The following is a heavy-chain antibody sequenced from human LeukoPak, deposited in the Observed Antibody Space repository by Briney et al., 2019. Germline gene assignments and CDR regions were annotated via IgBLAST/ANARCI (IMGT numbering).Heavy chain of an antibody. CDR1: GYTFTTYG. V-gene: IGHV7-4-1*02. D-gene: IGHD6-13*01. Sequence: ASVKVSCKASGYTFTTYGINWVRQAPGQGLKWMGWINTNTGNPTYAQGFTGRFVFSVDTSVSTAYLQISSLKAEDTAVYYCARGQQWFDPWGQGTLVTVSS. CDR2: INTNTGNP. J-gene: IGHJ5*02. CDR3: ARGQQWFDP.